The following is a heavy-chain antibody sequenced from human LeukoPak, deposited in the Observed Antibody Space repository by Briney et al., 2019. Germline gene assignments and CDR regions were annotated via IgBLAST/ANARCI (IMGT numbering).Heavy chain of an antibody. CDR3: VSWHCSDGACYSY. D-gene: IGHD2-15*01. J-gene: IGHJ4*02. Sequence: SETLSLSCAVSGGAIRNYYWSWIRQPPGKGLEWIGYIYFNGITDYNPSLKSRVSMSQDTSKRQFSLRLTSVTAADTAVYYCVSWHCSDGACYSYWGQGAQVVVSS. CDR1: GGAIRNYY. CDR2: IYFNGIT. V-gene: IGHV4-59*08.